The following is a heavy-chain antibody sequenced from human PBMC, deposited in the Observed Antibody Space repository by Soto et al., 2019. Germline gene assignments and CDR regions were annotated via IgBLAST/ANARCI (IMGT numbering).Heavy chain of an antibody. CDR2: IYYSGST. V-gene: IGHV3-53*04. Sequence: LSLTCTVSGGSISSYYWGWIRQPPGKGLEWIGSIYYSGSTFYADSVKGRFTISRHNSKNTLYLQMNSLRAEDTAVYYCARDFRPPYGVRYFDYWGQGTLVTVSS. CDR3: ARDFRPPYGVRYFDY. CDR1: GGSISSYY. J-gene: IGHJ4*02. D-gene: IGHD4-17*01.